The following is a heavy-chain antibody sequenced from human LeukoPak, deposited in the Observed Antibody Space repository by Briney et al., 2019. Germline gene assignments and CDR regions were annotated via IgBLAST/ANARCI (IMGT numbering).Heavy chain of an antibody. CDR2: IYYSGST. CDR1: GGSISSGDYY. J-gene: IGHJ3*02. V-gene: IGHV4-30-4*01. CDR3: ARPLDTTLVNAFDI. Sequence: SSETLSLTCTVSGGSISSGDYYWSWIRQPPGKGLEWIGYIYYSGSTYYNPSLRSRVTISVDRSKNQFSLRLNSVTAADTAVYYCARPLDTTLVNAFDIWGPGTVVTVS. D-gene: IGHD5-18*01.